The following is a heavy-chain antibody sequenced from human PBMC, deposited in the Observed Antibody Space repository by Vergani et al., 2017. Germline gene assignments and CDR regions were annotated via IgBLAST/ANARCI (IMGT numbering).Heavy chain of an antibody. V-gene: IGHV1-18*01. CDR2: LSGYDGKT. Sequence: QVQLVQSGAEMKNPGASVNVSCKTSGYSFNSYGINWVRQAPGQGLEWLGWLSGYDGKTKYVEKLQGRITVTIDTSTNSAYMELRGLRSDDTAVYYCARGGSIAAPSYLYYFYMDVWGKGTSVTVSS. D-gene: IGHD6-6*01. CDR3: ARGGSIAAPSYLYYFYMDV. CDR1: GYSFNSYG. J-gene: IGHJ6*03.